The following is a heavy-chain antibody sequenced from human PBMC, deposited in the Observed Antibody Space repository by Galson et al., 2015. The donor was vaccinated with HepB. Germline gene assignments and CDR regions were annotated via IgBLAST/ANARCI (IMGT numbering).Heavy chain of an antibody. Sequence: SLRLSCAASGFTFSSYAMSWVRQAPGKGLEWVSAISGSGGSTYYADSVKGRFTISRDNSKNTLYLQMNSLRAEDTAVYYCARNLADYGDYSHAPFDYWGQGTLVTVSS. J-gene: IGHJ4*02. CDR2: ISGSGGST. D-gene: IGHD4-17*01. CDR3: ARNLADYGDYSHAPFDY. CDR1: GFTFSSYA. V-gene: IGHV3-23*01.